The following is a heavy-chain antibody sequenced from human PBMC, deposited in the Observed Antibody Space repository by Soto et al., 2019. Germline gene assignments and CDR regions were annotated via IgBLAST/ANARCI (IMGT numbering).Heavy chain of an antibody. J-gene: IGHJ5*02. D-gene: IGHD2-21*02. V-gene: IGHV3-23*01. CDR1: GFTFSGNV. Sequence: XVSLRLSCVACGFTFSGNVVSWVRQAPGKGLEWISIISVSGGSTYYADSVKGRFTISRDNSNNTLYLQMHSLTAADTAVYYCAKNGCGGDCYSSVAGNWFDPWGQGTLVIVSS. CDR2: ISVSGGST. CDR3: AKNGCGGDCYSSVAGNWFDP.